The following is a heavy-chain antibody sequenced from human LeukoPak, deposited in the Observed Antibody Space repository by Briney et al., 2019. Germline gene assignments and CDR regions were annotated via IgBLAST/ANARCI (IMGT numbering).Heavy chain of an antibody. CDR2: IYYSGST. Sequence: SQTLSLTCTVSGGSISSGDYYWSWIRQPPGKGLEWIGYIYYSGSTYYNPSLKSRVTISVDTSKNQFSLKLSSVTAVDTAVYYCARESSGEYYFDYWGQGTLVTVSS. CDR3: ARESSGEYYFDY. J-gene: IGHJ4*02. V-gene: IGHV4-30-4*01. D-gene: IGHD3-10*01. CDR1: GGSISSGDYY.